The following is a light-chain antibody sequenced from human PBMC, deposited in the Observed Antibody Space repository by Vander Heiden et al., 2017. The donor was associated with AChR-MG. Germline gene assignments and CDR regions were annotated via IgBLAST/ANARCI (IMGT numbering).Light chain of an antibody. J-gene: IGKJ4*01. CDR2: AAS. CDR1: QSISSY. V-gene: IGKV1-39*01. CDR3: QQGYWAPEPT. Sequence: DIQMTQSPSSLSASVGDRVTITCRASQSISSYLNWYQQKPGLAPKLLIYAASSLQIGVPSRFSASGSGTDFTLTISSLQPEAFATYYCQQGYWAPEPTFGG.